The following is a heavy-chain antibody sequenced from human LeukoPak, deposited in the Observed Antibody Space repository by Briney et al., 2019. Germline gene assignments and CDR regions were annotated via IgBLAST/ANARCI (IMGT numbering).Heavy chain of an antibody. CDR2: MNHSGST. CDR1: GGSFSGYY. V-gene: IGHV4-34*01. J-gene: IGHJ4*02. D-gene: IGHD5-18*01. Sequence: SETLSLTCAVYGGSFSGYYWSWIRQPPGKGLEWIGEMNHSGSTNYNPSLKSRVTISVDTSKNQFSLKLSSVTAADTAVYYCARGGDTAMATGFDHWGQGTLVTVSS. CDR3: ARGGDTAMATGFDH.